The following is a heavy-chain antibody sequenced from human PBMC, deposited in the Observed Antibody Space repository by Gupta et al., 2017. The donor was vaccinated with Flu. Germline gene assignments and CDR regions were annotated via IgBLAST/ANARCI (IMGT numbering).Heavy chain of an antibody. CDR1: GLISSGSA. CDR3: TRVAGGTAVSNLFYMNV. V-gene: IGHV3-73*02. CDR2: IGSKKDSHAT. J-gene: IGHJ6*03. Sequence: EVHLVESGGGLVQPGGPRRLSGTPSGLISSGSALHGVRRSSGKGLEWVGRIGSKKDSHATTYGESVKGRFTITRDDSQNTTYLEMNSLKTGDTAVYYCTRVAGGTAVSNLFYMNVWGKGTTVTVSS. D-gene: IGHD2-21*02.